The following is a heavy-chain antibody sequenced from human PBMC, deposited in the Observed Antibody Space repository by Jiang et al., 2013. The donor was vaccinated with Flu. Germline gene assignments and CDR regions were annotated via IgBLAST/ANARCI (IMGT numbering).Heavy chain of an antibody. J-gene: IGHJ4*02. CDR3: ARVKETYDSSGRTPYYFDY. CDR2: INPSGGST. V-gene: IGHV1-46*01. Sequence: EVKKPGASVKISCKASGYTFTHHYMHWVRQAPGQGLEWMGIINPSGGSTSYAQKFQGRVTMTRDTSTSTVYMELSSLRSEDTAVYYCARVKETYDSSGRTPYYFDYWGQGILVTVSS. D-gene: IGHD3-22*01. CDR1: GYTFTHHY.